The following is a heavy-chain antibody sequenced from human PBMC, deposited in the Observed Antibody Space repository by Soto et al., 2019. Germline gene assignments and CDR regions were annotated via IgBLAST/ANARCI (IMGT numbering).Heavy chain of an antibody. D-gene: IGHD4-17*01. CDR3: ARQVYGEYLAGNWFDP. V-gene: IGHV4-39*01. J-gene: IGHJ5*02. Sequence: SETLSLTCSVLDDSISDSRYYWGWIRQSPEKGLEWIGSISHDGHAYYNPPLKSRVTLFADTSRNQFSLKMKSVTVADTALYFCARQVYGEYLAGNWFDPWGKGAPATDSS. CDR1: DDSISDSRYY. CDR2: ISHDGHA.